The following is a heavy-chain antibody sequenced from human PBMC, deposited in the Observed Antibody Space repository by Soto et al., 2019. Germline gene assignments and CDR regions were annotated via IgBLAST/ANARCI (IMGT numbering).Heavy chain of an antibody. CDR3: GKGSSGYYSGYFDY. Sequence: SSLKVACKGAGCSLSSYAVSWVRQAPGQGLEWMGGIIPIFGTANYAQKFQGRVTITADESTNTAYMELSSLRSEDTAVYYCGKGSSGYYSGYFDYWGQGPLVTVSS. D-gene: IGHD3-22*01. J-gene: IGHJ4*02. CDR2: IIPIFGTA. CDR1: GCSLSSYA. V-gene: IGHV1-69*13.